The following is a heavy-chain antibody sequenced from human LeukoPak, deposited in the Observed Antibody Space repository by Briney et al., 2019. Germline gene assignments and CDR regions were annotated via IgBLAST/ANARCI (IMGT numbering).Heavy chain of an antibody. V-gene: IGHV1-3*01. Sequence: GASVKVSCKASGYTFTSYAMHWVRQAPGQRLEWMGWINAGNGNTKYSQKFQGRVTITRDTSASTAYMELSSLRSEDAAVYYCARDTHPPPYHYGSGSSRRLDYYYYGMDVWGQGTTVTVSS. CDR3: ARDTHPPPYHYGSGSSRRLDYYYYGMDV. J-gene: IGHJ6*02. D-gene: IGHD3-10*01. CDR2: INAGNGNT. CDR1: GYTFTSYA.